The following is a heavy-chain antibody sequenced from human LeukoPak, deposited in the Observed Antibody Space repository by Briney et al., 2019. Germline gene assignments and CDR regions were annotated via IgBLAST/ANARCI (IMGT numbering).Heavy chain of an antibody. CDR3: ARSNQADDY. D-gene: IGHD4-11*01. CDR2: INTGGSST. CDR1: GFTFSDYR. J-gene: IGHJ4*02. Sequence: GGSLRLSCAASGFTFSDYRMHWVRQVPGKGLVWVSRINTGGSSTTYADSVKGRFTISRDNAKNTLYLQMNGLRAEDTAVYYCARSNQADDYWGQGTLVTVSS. V-gene: IGHV3-74*01.